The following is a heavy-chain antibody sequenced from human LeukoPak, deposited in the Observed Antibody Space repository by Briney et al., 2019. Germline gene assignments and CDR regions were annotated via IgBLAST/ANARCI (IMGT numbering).Heavy chain of an antibody. CDR2: ISTDGSAT. CDR3: ARGGYYGSSGYYNFDY. J-gene: IGHJ4*02. D-gene: IGHD3-22*01. CDR1: GFTFSNFW. V-gene: IGHV3-74*01. Sequence: GGSLRLSCAASGFTFSNFWMHWVRQAPGKGLVWVSRISTDGSATDYADSVKGRFAISRDNAKNTLYLQMNSLRAEDTAVYYCARGGYYGSSGYYNFDYWGQGILVTVSS.